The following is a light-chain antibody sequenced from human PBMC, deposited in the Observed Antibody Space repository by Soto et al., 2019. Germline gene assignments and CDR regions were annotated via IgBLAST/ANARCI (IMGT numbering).Light chain of an antibody. J-gene: IGKJ4*01. CDR1: QSITSY. CDR3: QQSYSTPPLT. CDR2: PAS. Sequence: DIQMTQSPSSLSASVRDRVTITCRASQSITSYLNWYQQKPGKAPKLLIYPASSLQSGVPSRSSGSGSGTDFTLTISSLQPEDFATYYCQQSYSTPPLTFGGGTKVEIK. V-gene: IGKV1-39*01.